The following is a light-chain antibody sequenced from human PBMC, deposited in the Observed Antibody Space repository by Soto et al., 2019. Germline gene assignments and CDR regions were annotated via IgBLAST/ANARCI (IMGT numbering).Light chain of an antibody. CDR3: CSYAGSYV. CDR2: DVN. V-gene: IGLV2-11*01. J-gene: IGLJ1*01. CDR1: TSDVGGSDY. Sequence: QSALTQPRSVSGSPGQSVTISCTGATSDVGGSDYVSWYQHHPGKAPELMLYDVNKRPSGVPDRFSGSKSGTTAALTISGLQTEDEADYYCCSYAGSYVFGTGTKLTVL.